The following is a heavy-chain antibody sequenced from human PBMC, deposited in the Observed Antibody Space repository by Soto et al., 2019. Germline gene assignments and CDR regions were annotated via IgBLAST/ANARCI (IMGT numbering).Heavy chain of an antibody. Sequence: QVQLQESGPGLVKPSETLSLTCTVSGGSISSYYWSWIRQPPGKGLEGSGFIYYRESTNYNPSLQSRVTISVAPSKNQFSLRLTSVTAADTAVYYCARAVEMYASGWYYFDYWGQGTLVTVSS. CDR1: GGSISSYY. CDR3: ARAVEMYASGWYYFDY. CDR2: IYYREST. D-gene: IGHD6-19*01. V-gene: IGHV4-59*01. J-gene: IGHJ4*02.